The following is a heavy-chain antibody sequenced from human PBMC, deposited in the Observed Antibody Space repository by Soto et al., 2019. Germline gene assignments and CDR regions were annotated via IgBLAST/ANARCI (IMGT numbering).Heavy chain of an antibody. J-gene: IGHJ4*01. Sequence: SETLSLTCTVSGGSISSYYWSWIRQPPGKGLEWIGYIYYSGITNYNPSLKSRVTISVDTSKNQFSLKLSSVTAADTAVYYCAREGSSVTGIFDYWGQGALVTVSS. D-gene: IGHD3-10*01. CDR1: GGSISSYY. CDR3: AREGSSVTGIFDY. V-gene: IGHV4-59*01. CDR2: IYYSGIT.